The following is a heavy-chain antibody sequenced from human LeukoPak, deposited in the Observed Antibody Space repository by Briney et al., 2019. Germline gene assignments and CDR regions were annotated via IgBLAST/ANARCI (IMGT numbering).Heavy chain of an antibody. J-gene: IGHJ4*02. V-gene: IGHV3-23*01. Sequence: QAGGSLRLSCAASGFTFSSYAMSWVRQAPGKGLEWVSAISGSGGSTYYADSVKGRFTISRDNSKNTLYLQMNSLRAEDTAVYYCAKDDSENPGIAAAAHEGIDYWGQGTLVTVSS. CDR3: AKDDSENPGIAAAAHEGIDY. CDR1: GFTFSSYA. D-gene: IGHD6-13*01. CDR2: ISGSGGST.